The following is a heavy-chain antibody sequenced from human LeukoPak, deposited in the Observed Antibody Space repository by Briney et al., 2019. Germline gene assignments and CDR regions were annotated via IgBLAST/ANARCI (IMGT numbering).Heavy chain of an antibody. J-gene: IGHJ5*02. CDR3: ARLYSRFGINWFDP. D-gene: IGHD6-13*01. V-gene: IGHV4-61*02. CDR1: SASISSGTYY. CDR2: IYTTGST. Sequence: PSQTLSLTCTVSSASISSGTYYWSWIRQPAGTGLDWIGRIYTTGSTNYNPSLKSRVTISVDTSKNQFSLKLSSVTAADTAVYYCARLYSRFGINWFDPWGQGTLVTVSS.